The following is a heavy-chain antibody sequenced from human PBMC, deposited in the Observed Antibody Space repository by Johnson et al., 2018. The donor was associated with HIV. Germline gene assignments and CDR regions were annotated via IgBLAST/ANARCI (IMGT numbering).Heavy chain of an antibody. D-gene: IGHD3-22*01. J-gene: IGHJ3*02. Sequence: MLLVESGGGLVQPGGSLRLSFAASGFTFSAYWMTWVRQAPGKGLEWVASIRQEGSEKYYVDSVKGRFTISRDNAKNSLYLQVNSLRAEDTAVYYCARTSTPDDTHVGPFDIWGQGTMVTVSS. CDR2: IRQEGSEK. CDR3: ARTSTPDDTHVGPFDI. V-gene: IGHV3-7*05. CDR1: GFTFSAYW.